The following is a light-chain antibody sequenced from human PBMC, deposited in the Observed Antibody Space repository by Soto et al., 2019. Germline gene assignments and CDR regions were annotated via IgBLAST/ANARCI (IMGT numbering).Light chain of an antibody. Sequence: EIVLTQSPGTLSLSPGERATLSCRASQSVSSSYLAWYQQKPGQAPRLLIYGAYSRATGIQDRFSGSGSGTDFTLTISRLEPEDFAVYYCQQYGSSPWTFGGGTQVDI. V-gene: IGKV3-20*01. CDR3: QQYGSSPWT. CDR2: GAY. J-gene: IGKJ4*02. CDR1: QSVSSSY.